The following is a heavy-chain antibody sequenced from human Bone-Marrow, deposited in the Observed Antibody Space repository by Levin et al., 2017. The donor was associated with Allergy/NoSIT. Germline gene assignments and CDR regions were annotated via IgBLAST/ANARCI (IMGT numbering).Heavy chain of an antibody. CDR2: IYHGGRT. CDR3: ARDPLDYGTNSGNY. J-gene: IGHJ4*02. D-gene: IGHD4-17*01. Sequence: PSETLSLTCTVSGGSISSSTWWSWVRQYPGKGLEWIGEIYHGGRTNYNPSLKSRVSMSVDKSKSQFSLKLSSVTAADTAVYYCARDPLDYGTNSGNYWGQGTLVTVSS. CDR1: GGSISSSTW. V-gene: IGHV4-4*02.